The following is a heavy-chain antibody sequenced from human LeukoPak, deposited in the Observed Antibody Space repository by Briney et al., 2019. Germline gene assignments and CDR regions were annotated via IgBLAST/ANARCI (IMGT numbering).Heavy chain of an antibody. CDR2: IRYDGSNE. V-gene: IGHV3-30*02. D-gene: IGHD2-21*01. Sequence: GGSLRLSCAASGITFNSYGMHWVRQAPDKGLEWVAFIRYDGSNEYYVDSVKGRFTISRDNSKNTPYLQMNSLRGEDTAVYYCCGDFDYWGQGTLVTVSS. CDR1: GITFNSYG. CDR3: CGDFDY. J-gene: IGHJ4*02.